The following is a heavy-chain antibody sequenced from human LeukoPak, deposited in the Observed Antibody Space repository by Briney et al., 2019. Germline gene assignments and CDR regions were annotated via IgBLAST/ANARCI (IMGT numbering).Heavy chain of an antibody. V-gene: IGHV4-59*01. Sequence: SETLSLTCTVSGGSISSYYWSWIRQPPGKGLEWIGYIYYSGSTNYNPSLKSRVTISVDTSKNQFSLKLSSVTAADTAVYYCARVSGYCSSTSCRLYYYYGMDVWGQGTTVTVSS. J-gene: IGHJ6*02. CDR1: GGSISSYY. CDR3: ARVSGYCSSTSCRLYYYYGMDV. CDR2: IYYSGST. D-gene: IGHD2-2*03.